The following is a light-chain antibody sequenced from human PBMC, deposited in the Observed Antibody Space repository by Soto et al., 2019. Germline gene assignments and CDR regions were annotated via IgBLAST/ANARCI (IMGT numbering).Light chain of an antibody. CDR2: GAS. Sequence: DIILTQSPATLSVSLGDRVTITCRASQSISSSVAWYQQRPGQAPRLLIYGASSRAPSTPDRFSGSGSGTEFTLTISSLQSEDFAVYYCQQYNNWPSITFGQGTRLEIK. CDR3: QQYNNWPSIT. V-gene: IGKV3D-15*01. CDR1: QSISSS. J-gene: IGKJ5*01.